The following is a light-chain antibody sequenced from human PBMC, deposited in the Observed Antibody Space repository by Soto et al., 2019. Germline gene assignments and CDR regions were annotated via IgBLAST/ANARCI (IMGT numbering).Light chain of an antibody. CDR1: SSDVGGYNY. CDR3: QSYDISLSGRV. J-gene: IGLJ3*02. CDR2: GNS. Sequence: QSALTQPASVSGSPGQSITISCTGTSSDVGGYNYVSWYQQHPGKAPKLLIYGNSNRPSGVPDRFSGSRSGTSASLAITGLQAEDEADYYCQSYDISLSGRVFGGGTKVTVL. V-gene: IGLV2-14*01.